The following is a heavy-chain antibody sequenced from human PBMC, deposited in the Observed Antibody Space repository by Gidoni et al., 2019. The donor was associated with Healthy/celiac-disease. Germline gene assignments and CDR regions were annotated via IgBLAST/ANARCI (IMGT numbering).Heavy chain of an antibody. CDR3: AKIGLSPYYYYYGMDV. J-gene: IGHJ6*02. Sequence: EVQLLESGGGLVQPGGSLRLSCAASGFTFSSYAMSWVRQAPGKGLELVSAISGSGGSTYYADSVKGRFTISRDNSKNTLYLQMNSLRAEDTAVYYCAKIGLSPYYYYYGMDVWGQGTTVTVSS. V-gene: IGHV3-23*01. CDR2: ISGSGGST. CDR1: GFTFSSYA. D-gene: IGHD3-16*02.